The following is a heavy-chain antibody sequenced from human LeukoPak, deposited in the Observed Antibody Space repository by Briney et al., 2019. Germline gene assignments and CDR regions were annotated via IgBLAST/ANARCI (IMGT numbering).Heavy chain of an antibody. D-gene: IGHD3-10*01. Sequence: GGSLRLSCAASGFTFDDYAMHWVRQAPGKGLEWVSLISWDGGSTYYADSVKGRFTISRDNSKNSLYLQMNSLRAEDTALYYCAKGYGSGSSGYMDVWGKGTTATVSS. CDR2: ISWDGGST. CDR3: AKGYGSGSSGYMDV. J-gene: IGHJ6*03. V-gene: IGHV3-43D*03. CDR1: GFTFDDYA.